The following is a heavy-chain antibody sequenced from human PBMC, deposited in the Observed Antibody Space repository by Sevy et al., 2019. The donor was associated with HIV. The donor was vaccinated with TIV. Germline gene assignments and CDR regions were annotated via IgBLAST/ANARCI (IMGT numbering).Heavy chain of an antibody. J-gene: IGHJ6*02. CDR3: ARAWSGPYGMDV. CDR1: GFTFSSYG. D-gene: IGHD3-3*01. V-gene: IGHV3-48*02. CDR2: IGSSSSSI. Sequence: GGSLRLSCEAPGFTFSSYGMNWVRQAPGKGLEWVSYIGSSSSSIYYADSVKGRFTISRDNAKSSLYLQMNSLRDEDTAVYYCARAWSGPYGMDVWGQGTTVTVSS.